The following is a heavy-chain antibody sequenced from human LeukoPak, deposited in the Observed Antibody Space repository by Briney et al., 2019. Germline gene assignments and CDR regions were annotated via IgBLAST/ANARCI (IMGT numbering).Heavy chain of an antibody. CDR2: VYNSGNT. J-gene: IGHJ3*02. CDR3: VRPLPDIGSPDQYDAFDM. D-gene: IGHD2-15*01. V-gene: IGHV4-39*01. Sequence: SETLSLTCTVSGGAISRSSYSWGWIRQSPGKGLEWIGTVYNSGNTYYKPSLKSRLTISMDTSKNQFSLKLSSVTAGDTAVYYCVRPLPDIGSPDQYDAFDMWGQGTMVTVTS. CDR1: GGAISRSSYS.